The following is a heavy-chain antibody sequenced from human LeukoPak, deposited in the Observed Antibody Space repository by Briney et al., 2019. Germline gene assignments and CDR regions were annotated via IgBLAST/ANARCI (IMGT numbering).Heavy chain of an antibody. Sequence: ASVKVSCKASGYTFTSYAMHWVRQAPGQRLEWMGWINAGNGNTKSSQKFQGRVTITRDTYASTAYMELSSLRYEDTAVYYCARDGSSWYDYWGQGTLVTVSS. J-gene: IGHJ4*02. CDR2: INAGNGNT. D-gene: IGHD6-13*01. V-gene: IGHV1-3*01. CDR1: GYTFTSYA. CDR3: ARDGSSWYDY.